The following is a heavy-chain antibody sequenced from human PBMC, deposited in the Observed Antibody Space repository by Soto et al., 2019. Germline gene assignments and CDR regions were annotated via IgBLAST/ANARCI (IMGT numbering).Heavy chain of an antibody. J-gene: IGHJ5*02. D-gene: IGHD3-10*01. V-gene: IGHV1-8*01. CDR2: MNPNSGNT. Sequence: QVQLVQSGAEVKKPGASVKVSCKASGYTFTSYDINWVRQATGQGLEWMGWMNPNSGNTGYAQKFQGSVTMTRNTSISTAYMELCSLRSEDTAMNYCASYRSGAWFDPWGQGTLVTVSS. CDR1: GYTFTSYD. CDR3: ASYRSGAWFDP.